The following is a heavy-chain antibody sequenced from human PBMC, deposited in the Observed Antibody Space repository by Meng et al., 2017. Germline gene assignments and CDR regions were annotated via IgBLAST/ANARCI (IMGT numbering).Heavy chain of an antibody. CDR2: IYYSGST. V-gene: IGHV4-59*12. D-gene: IGHD3-10*01. CDR1: GGSISSYY. J-gene: IGHJ6*02. CDR3: ARGDYYGSGSYFPYYGMDV. Sequence: GSLRLSCTVSGGSISSYYWSWIRQPPGKGLEWIGSIYYSGSTYYNPSLKSRVTISVDTSKNQFSLKLSSVTAADTAVYYCARGDYYGSGSYFPYYGMDVWGQGTTVTVSS.